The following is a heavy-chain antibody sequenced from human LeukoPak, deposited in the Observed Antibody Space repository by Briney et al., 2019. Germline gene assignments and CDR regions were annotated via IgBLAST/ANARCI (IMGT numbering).Heavy chain of an antibody. V-gene: IGHV4-59*08. CDR2: IYSSGSI. Sequence: KPSETLSLTCTVSGGSISSYYWSWIRQPPGKGLEWIGYIYSSGSINYNPSLKSRVTISVDTSKSQFSLKLSSATSADTAVYYCARHIPSPVTVMVPTRVDYFDYWGQGILVTVSS. J-gene: IGHJ4*02. CDR1: GGSISSYY. D-gene: IGHD5-18*01. CDR3: ARHIPSPVTVMVPTRVDYFDY.